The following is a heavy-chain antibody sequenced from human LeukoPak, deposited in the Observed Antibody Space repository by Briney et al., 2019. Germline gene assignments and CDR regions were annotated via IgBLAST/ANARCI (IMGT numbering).Heavy chain of an antibody. CDR2: ISAYNGNT. J-gene: IGHJ4*02. CDR1: GYTFTSYG. Sequence: ASVKVSRNASGYTFTSYGISWVRQAPGQGLEWMGWISAYNGNTNYAQKLQGRVTMTTDTSTSTAYMELRSLRSDDTAVYYCARLGYDILTGYLYYFDYWGQGTLVTVSS. CDR3: ARLGYDILTGYLYYFDY. V-gene: IGHV1-18*01. D-gene: IGHD3-9*01.